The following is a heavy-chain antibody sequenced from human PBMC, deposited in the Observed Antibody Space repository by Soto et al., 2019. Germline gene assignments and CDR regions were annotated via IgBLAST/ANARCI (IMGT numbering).Heavy chain of an antibody. J-gene: IGHJ6*02. CDR2: IGRRSDI. CDR1: RFSFSTYG. Sequence: PXGSLRLSCEASRFSFSTYGMHWVRQAPGKGLEWVSSIGRRSDIYYADSVKGRFTISRDNAKNSVSLQMNSLRDEDTAVYYCAREETAWPLAYGMDVWGQGTTVTVSS. D-gene: IGHD2-21*02. CDR3: AREETAWPLAYGMDV. V-gene: IGHV3-21*01.